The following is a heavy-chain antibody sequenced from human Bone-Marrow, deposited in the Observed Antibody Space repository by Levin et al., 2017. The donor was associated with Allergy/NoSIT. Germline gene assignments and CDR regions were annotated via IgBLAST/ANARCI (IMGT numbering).Heavy chain of an antibody. J-gene: IGHJ3*02. CDR1: GFTFDDYA. CDR3: AKSAKRITMIVVVIPDAFDI. CDR2: ISWNSGSI. D-gene: IGHD3-22*01. Sequence: GGSLRLSCAASGFTFDDYAMHWVRQAPGKGLEWVSGISWNSGSIGYADSVKGRFTISRDNAKNSLYLQMNSLRAEDTALYYCAKSAKRITMIVVVIPDAFDIWGQGTMVTVSS. V-gene: IGHV3-9*01.